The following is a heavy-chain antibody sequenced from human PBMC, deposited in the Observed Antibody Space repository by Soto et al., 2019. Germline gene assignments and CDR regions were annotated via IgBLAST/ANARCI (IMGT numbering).Heavy chain of an antibody. CDR2: IRSKANSYAT. CDR1: GCTFSGSA. J-gene: IGHJ6*02. V-gene: IGHV3-73*01. Sequence: GGSLRLSCAASGCTFSGSAMHWVRQASGKGREWVGRIRSKANSYATAYAASVKGRFTISRDDSKNTAYLQMNSLKTEDTAVYYCTRYTAMANGYYYYGMDVWGQGTTVTVSS. CDR3: TRYTAMANGYYYYGMDV. D-gene: IGHD5-18*01.